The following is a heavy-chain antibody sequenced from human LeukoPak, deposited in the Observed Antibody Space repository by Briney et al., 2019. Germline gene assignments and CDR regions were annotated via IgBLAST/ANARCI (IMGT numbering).Heavy chain of an antibody. CDR1: GYTFTSYG. J-gene: IGHJ6*03. D-gene: IGHD5-12*01. CDR3: AALPGYSGYGRHYYYYMDV. V-gene: IGHV1-18*01. CDR2: ISAYNGNT. Sequence: GASVKVSCKASGYTFTSYGISWVRQAPGQGLEWMGWISAYNGNTNYAQKLQGRVTMTTDTSTSTAYMELSSLRSEDTAVYYCAALPGYSGYGRHYYYYMDVWGKGTTVTISS.